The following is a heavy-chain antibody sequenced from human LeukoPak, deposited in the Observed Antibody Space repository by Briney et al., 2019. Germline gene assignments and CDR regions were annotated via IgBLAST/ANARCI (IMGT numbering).Heavy chain of an antibody. D-gene: IGHD1-26*01. CDR3: ARRRDLYSGSYYPFDY. V-gene: IGHV5-51*01. J-gene: IGHJ4*02. CDR2: IYPGDSDA. CDR1: GYSFTSYW. Sequence: GESLKISCKGSGYSFTSYWIGLVRQMPGKGLKWMGIIYPGDSDARYSPSFQGQVTISADKSISTAYLQWSSLKASDTAMYYCARRRDLYSGSYYPFDYWGQGTLVTVSS.